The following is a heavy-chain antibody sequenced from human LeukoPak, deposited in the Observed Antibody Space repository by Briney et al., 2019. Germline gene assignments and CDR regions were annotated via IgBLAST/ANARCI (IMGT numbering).Heavy chain of an antibody. Sequence: ASVKVSCKASGYTFTGYYMHWVRQAPGQGLEWVGIINPSGGSTSYAQKFQGRVTMTRDMSTTTVYMELSSLRSEDTAVYYGARDPSYDSSGYYDAFAIGGQATMVTVSS. D-gene: IGHD3-22*01. V-gene: IGHV1-46*01. J-gene: IGHJ3*02. CDR1: GYTFTGYY. CDR3: ARDPSYDSSGYYDAFAI. CDR2: INPSGGST.